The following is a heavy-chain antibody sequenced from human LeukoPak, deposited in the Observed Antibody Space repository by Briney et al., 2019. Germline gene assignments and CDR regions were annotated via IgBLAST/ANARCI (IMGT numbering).Heavy chain of an antibody. CDR1: GFSFTAYA. D-gene: IGHD1-26*01. Sequence: GGSLRLSCAASGFSFTAYAMSWFRQTPGKGLEWVANIHDDGRVTNYVDSVKGRFTISRDNAKNSLYLQMNSLRAEDTAVYYCARGRGVGATALDYWGQGTLVTVSS. CDR2: IHDDGRVT. J-gene: IGHJ4*02. CDR3: ARGRGVGATALDY. V-gene: IGHV3-7*04.